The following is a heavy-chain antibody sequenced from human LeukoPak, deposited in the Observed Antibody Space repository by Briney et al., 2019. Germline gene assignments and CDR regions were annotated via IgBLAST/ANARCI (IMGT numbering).Heavy chain of an antibody. J-gene: IGHJ5*02. D-gene: IGHD6-13*01. CDR1: GSTFDKYA. CDR3: ARALLIAAAGTRRFDP. Sequence: GSLRLSCEASGSTFDKYAVSWVRQPPGKGLEWIGEINHSGSTNYNPSLKSRVTISVDTSKNQFSLKLSSVTAADTAVYYCARALLIAAAGTRRFDPWGQGTLVTVSS. V-gene: IGHV4-34*01. CDR2: INHSGST.